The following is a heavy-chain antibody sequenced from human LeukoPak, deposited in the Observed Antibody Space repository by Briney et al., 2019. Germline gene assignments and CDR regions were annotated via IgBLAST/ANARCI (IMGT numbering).Heavy chain of an antibody. CDR2: IYTSGST. CDR1: GGSFTTYY. V-gene: IGHV4-4*07. D-gene: IGHD3-10*01. J-gene: IGHJ4*02. CDR3: AREAGSGSYYIGY. Sequence: SETLSLTCTVSGGSFTTYYWSWIRQPAGKGLEWIGRIYTSGSTNYNPSLKSRVTISVDTSKNQFSLKLSSVTAADTAVYYCAREAGSGSYYIGYWGQGTLVTVSS.